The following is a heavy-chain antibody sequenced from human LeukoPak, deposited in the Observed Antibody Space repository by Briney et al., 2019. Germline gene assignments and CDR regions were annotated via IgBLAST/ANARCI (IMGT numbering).Heavy chain of an antibody. V-gene: IGHV4-59*01. CDR2: IYYSGST. D-gene: IGHD6-19*01. Sequence: SETLSLTCTVSGGSISSYYWSWIRQPPGKGLEWIGYIYYSGSTNYNPSLKSRVTISVDTSKNQFSLKLSSVTAADTAVYYCAKTYSRGLYYGMDVWGQGTTVTVSS. CDR1: GGSISSYY. CDR3: AKTYSRGLYYGMDV. J-gene: IGHJ6*02.